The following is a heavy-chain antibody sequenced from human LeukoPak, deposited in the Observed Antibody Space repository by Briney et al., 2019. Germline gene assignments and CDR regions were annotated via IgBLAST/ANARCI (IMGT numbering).Heavy chain of an antibody. CDR2: MNPNSGNT. V-gene: IGHV1-8*01. D-gene: IGHD5-12*01. Sequence: ASVKVSCKASGYTFSSHDINWVRQATGQGLEWMGWMNPNSGNTGYAQKFQGRVTMTRDTSITTAYMELSSLRSEDTAVYYCARRYSGVMQGYCDSWGQGTLVTVSS. CDR1: GYTFSSHD. J-gene: IGHJ4*02. CDR3: ARRYSGVMQGYCDS.